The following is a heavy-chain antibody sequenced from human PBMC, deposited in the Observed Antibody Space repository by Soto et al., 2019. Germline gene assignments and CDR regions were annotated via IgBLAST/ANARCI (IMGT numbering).Heavy chain of an antibody. D-gene: IGHD5-18*01. CDR3: ARDKYTYGYPEGMDV. V-gene: IGHV3-13*01. CDR2: IGTAGDT. CDR1: GFSLSNHD. J-gene: IGHJ6*02. Sequence: GGFLRLSCVASGFSLSNHDMHWVRQVTGKGLEWVSVIGTAGDTYYPDTVKGRFTISRENAENSLYLQMNSLRAEDTAVYFCARDKYTYGYPEGMDVWGQGTTVTVSS.